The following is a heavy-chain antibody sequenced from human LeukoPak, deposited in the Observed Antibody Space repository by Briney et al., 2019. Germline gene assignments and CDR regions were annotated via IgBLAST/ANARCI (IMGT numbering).Heavy chain of an antibody. CDR2: ISAYNGNT. J-gene: IGHJ4*02. D-gene: IGHD6-19*01. CDR3: ATDDIAVAGTNFDY. V-gene: IGHV1-18*01. CDR1: GYTFTSYG. Sequence: ASVKVSCKASGYTFTSYGISCVRQAPGQGLEWMGWISAYNGNTNYAHHLQGRVTMTTDTSTSTAYMELRSLISDDTAVYFCATDDIAVAGTNFDYWGQGTLVTVSS.